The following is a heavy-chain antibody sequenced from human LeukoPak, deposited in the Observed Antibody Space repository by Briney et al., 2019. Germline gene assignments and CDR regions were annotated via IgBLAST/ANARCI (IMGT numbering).Heavy chain of an antibody. CDR2: INHSGST. J-gene: IGHJ6*02. Sequence: PSETLSLTCAVYGGSFSGYYWSWIRHPPGKGLERIGEINHSGSTNYNPSLKSRVTISVDTSKNQFSLKLSSVTAADTAVYYCARVSYGYCSSTSCPNKYYYYGMDVWGQGTTVTVSS. V-gene: IGHV4-34*01. CDR3: ARVSYGYCSSTSCPNKYYYYGMDV. CDR1: GGSFSGYY. D-gene: IGHD2-2*01.